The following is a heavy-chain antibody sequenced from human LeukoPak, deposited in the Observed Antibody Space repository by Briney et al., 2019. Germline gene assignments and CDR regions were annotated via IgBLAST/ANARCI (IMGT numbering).Heavy chain of an antibody. CDR1: GFTFSSYA. Sequence: GSLRLSCAASGFTFSSYAMHWVRQAPGKGLEWVAVISYDGSNKYYADSVKGRFTISRDNAKNTLYLQMNSLRAEDTAVYYCARGYQTGDYWGQGTLVTVSS. CDR3: ARGYQTGDY. J-gene: IGHJ4*02. D-gene: IGHD2-15*01. V-gene: IGHV3-30-3*01. CDR2: ISYDGSNK.